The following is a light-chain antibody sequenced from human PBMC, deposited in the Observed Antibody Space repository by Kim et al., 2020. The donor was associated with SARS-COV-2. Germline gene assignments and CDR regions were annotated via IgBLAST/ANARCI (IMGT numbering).Light chain of an antibody. J-gene: IGLJ2*01. V-gene: IGLV4-69*01. CDR1: PGHNNYA. CDR2: LYSDGRH. CDR3: QTWGSGIAV. Sequence: ASVKLTSTLIPGHNNYAIAWLPQQPGKGPRYLMRLYSDGRHTKGDGIPDRFSGSTSGSEYSLTISSLQSEDEADYYCQTWGSGIAVFGGGTQLTVL.